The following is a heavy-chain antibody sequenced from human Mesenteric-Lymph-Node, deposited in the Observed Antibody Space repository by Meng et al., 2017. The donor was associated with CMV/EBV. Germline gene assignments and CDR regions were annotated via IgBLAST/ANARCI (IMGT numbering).Heavy chain of an antibody. Sequence: FSGGSISRSSHPWGWSRPPRGKGLECSGSIFYSARNYYNPSLKTRVTISVNTSKNQFSLKLSSVTAADTAVYYCARQRENYDFWSDLWGQGTLVTVSS. CDR3: ARQRENYDFWSDL. J-gene: IGHJ5*02. CDR1: GGSISRSSHP. V-gene: IGHV4-39*01. D-gene: IGHD3-3*01. CDR2: IFYSARN.